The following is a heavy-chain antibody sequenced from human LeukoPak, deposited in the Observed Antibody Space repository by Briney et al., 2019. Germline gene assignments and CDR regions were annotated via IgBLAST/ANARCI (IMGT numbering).Heavy chain of an antibody. CDR2: IIPIFGTA. CDR1: GGTFSSYA. D-gene: IGHD3-22*01. J-gene: IGHJ4*02. Sequence: ASVKVSCKASGGTFSSYAISWVRQAPGQGLEWMGGIIPIFGTANYAQKFQGRVTITTDESTSTAYMELSSLRSEDTAVYYCAGGDYDDSSGYYQQFDYWGQGTLVTVSS. CDR3: AGGDYDDSSGYYQQFDY. V-gene: IGHV1-69*05.